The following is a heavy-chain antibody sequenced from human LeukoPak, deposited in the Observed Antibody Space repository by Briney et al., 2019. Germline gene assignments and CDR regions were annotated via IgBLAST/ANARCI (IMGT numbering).Heavy chain of an antibody. CDR2: IKQDGSEK. D-gene: IGHD3-10*01. V-gene: IGHV3-7*01. J-gene: IGHJ4*02. CDR1: GFTLSSYW. Sequence: PGGSLRLFCAASGFTLSSYWMSWVRQAPGKGLEWVANIKQDGSEKYYVDSVKGRFTISRDDAKNSLYLQMNSLRAEDTAVYYCARDGHNYYGSGSYFYWGQGTLVTVSS. CDR3: ARDGHNYYGSGSYFY.